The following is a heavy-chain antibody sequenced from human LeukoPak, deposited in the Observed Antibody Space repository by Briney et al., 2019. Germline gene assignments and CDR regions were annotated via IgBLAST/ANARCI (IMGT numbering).Heavy chain of an antibody. CDR1: GISFSSYW. J-gene: IGHJ3*02. CDR2: IKRDGSEK. D-gene: IGHD5-24*01. V-gene: IGHV3-7*04. Sequence: GGSLRLSCAASGISFSSYWMSWVRQAPGKGLEWVANIKRDGSEKYYVDPVKGRFTISRDNAKNSLYLQMSSLRAEDTAVYYCARGNFFEIWGQGTMVTVSS. CDR3: ARGNFFEI.